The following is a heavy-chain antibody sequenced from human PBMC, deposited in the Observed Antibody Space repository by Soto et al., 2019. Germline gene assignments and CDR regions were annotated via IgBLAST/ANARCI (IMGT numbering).Heavy chain of an antibody. J-gene: IGHJ4*02. CDR1: GVTFSSYS. CDR2: ISSSSSTI. V-gene: IGHV3-48*01. CDR3: ARDLNYGLFDY. Sequence: GGSLRLSWAAAGVTFSSYSRNWVRQAPGKGLEWVSYISSSSSTIYYADSVKGRFTISRDNAKNSLYLQMNSLRAEDTAVYYCARDLNYGLFDYWGQGTLVTVSS. D-gene: IGHD4-17*01.